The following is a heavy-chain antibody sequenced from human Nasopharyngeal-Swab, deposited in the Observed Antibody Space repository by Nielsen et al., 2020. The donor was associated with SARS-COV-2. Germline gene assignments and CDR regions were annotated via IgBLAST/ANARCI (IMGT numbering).Heavy chain of an antibody. J-gene: IGHJ5*02. CDR2: IYPGDSDN. D-gene: IGHD2-15*01. V-gene: IGHV5-51*01. Sequence: GEFPKTPRKGSGYSFTSYWIGRVRQMPGKGLEWMGIIYPGDSDNRYSPPFEGQVTISADKSISTAYLQWSSLKASDTAMYYCARQRQYCSGGSCYSKWFDPWGQGTLVTVSS. CDR1: GYSFTSYW. CDR3: ARQRQYCSGGSCYSKWFDP.